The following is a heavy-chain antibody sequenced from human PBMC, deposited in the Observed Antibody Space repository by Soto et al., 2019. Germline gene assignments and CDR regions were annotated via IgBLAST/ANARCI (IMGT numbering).Heavy chain of an antibody. V-gene: IGHV4-30-2*01. Sequence: QMQLQESGSGLAKPSQTLSLTCAVSGGSISSGGYSWSWIRQPPGKGLEWIGYIYHSGSTYYNPSLRSRVTISVDRSKNRFSRKLSSVTAADTAVYYCARGHPTAFDPWGQGTLVTVSS. D-gene: IGHD4-17*01. CDR1: GGSISSGGYS. J-gene: IGHJ5*02. CDR3: ARGHPTAFDP. CDR2: IYHSGST.